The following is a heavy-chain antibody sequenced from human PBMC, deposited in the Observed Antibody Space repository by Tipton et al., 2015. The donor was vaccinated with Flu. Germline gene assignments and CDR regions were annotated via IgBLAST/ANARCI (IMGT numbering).Heavy chain of an antibody. V-gene: IGHV4-38-2*02. J-gene: IGHJ3*02. CDR1: GDSIGSDYY. D-gene: IGHD4-17*01. Sequence: TLSLTCSVSGDSIGSDYYWGWIRQPPGKGLEWIGNIHRTGSTYYNPSLRSRVTITVDTSKNHFSLRLTSVTAADTAVYYCARDRTTVTTWDAFDIWGQGTMVTVSS. CDR3: ARDRTTVTTWDAFDI. CDR2: IHRTGST.